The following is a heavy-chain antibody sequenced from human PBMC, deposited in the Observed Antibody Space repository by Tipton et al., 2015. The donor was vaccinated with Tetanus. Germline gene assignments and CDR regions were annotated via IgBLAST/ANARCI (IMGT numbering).Heavy chain of an antibody. D-gene: IGHD3-22*01. V-gene: IGHV3-33*08. CDR3: AREETYYDSSGYSRWFAP. CDR2: IWYDGSNK. Sequence: SLRLSCAASGFTFSSYGMHWVRQAPGKGLEWVAVIWYDGSNKYYADSVKGRFTISRDNSKNTLYLQMNSLRAEDTAVYYCAREETYYDSSGYSRWFAPWGQGTLVTVSS. J-gene: IGHJ5*02. CDR1: GFTFSSYG.